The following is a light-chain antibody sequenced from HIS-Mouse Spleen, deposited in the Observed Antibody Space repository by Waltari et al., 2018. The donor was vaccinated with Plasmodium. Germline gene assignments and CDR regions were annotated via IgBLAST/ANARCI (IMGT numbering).Light chain of an antibody. CDR2: EAS. Sequence: EIVLTQSPATLSLSPGERATLSCRASQSVSSYLAWYQHKPGQAPRLLIYEASNRANGIPARFSGSGSGTDFPLTISSLEPEDFAVYYCQQRSNWPSLTFGGGTKVEIK. CDR3: QQRSNWPSLT. CDR1: QSVSSY. V-gene: IGKV3-11*01. J-gene: IGKJ4*01.